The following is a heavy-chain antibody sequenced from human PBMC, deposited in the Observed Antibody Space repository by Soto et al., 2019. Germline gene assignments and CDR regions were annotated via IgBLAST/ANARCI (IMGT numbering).Heavy chain of an antibody. CDR3: ARVGVRGVIILDY. D-gene: IGHD3-10*01. CDR2: IYYSGST. V-gene: IGHV4-30-4*01. Sequence: PSESLSLTCTVSGGSISSGDYYWSWIRQPPGKGLEWIGYIYYSGSTYYNPSLKSRVTISVDTSKNQFSLKLSSVTAADTAVYYCARVGVRGVIILDYWGQGTLVTVSS. J-gene: IGHJ4*02. CDR1: GGSISSGDYY.